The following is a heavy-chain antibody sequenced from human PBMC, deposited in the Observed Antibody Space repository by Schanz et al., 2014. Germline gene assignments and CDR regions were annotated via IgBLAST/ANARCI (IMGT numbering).Heavy chain of an antibody. J-gene: IGHJ4*02. V-gene: IGHV1-46*02. CDR3: ARDGEAAAGCDY. CDR1: GYTLKDHA. CDR2: INPSGGST. D-gene: IGHD6-13*01. Sequence: QVQLVQSGPEVKKPGASVKVSCQASGYTLKDHAMHWVRQAPGQGLEWMGIINPSGGSTSYAQKCQGRVTMTRDTSTSTVYMELSSLRSEDTAVYYCARDGEAAAGCDYWGQGTLVTVSS.